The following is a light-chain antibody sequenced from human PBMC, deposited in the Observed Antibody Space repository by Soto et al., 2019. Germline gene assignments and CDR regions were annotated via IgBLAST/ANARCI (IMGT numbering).Light chain of an antibody. CDR3: QQYNSYSRT. CDR1: QGISSW. CDR2: DAS. V-gene: IGKV1-5*01. Sequence: DIQMTQSPSTLSASVGDRVTITCRASQGISSWLAWYQQKPGKAPKLLIYDASSLESGVPSRFSGSGSGTEVTLTISSLQPDDFAPYYCQQYNSYSRTFGQGTKLEIK. J-gene: IGKJ2*01.